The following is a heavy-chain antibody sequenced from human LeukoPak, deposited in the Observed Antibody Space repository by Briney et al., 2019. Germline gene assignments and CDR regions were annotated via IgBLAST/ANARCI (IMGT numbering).Heavy chain of an antibody. D-gene: IGHD2-15*01. J-gene: IGHJ4*02. CDR3: ARLAPVVVVAASGGVFLDY. V-gene: IGHV4-39*01. Sequence: SETLSLTCTVSGVSISSDDYFWGWIRQSPGKGPEWIASVSYSGTVYYNPSLKSRVTISVDTSKNQFSLKLSSVTAADTAVYYCARLAPVVVVAASGGVFLDYWGQGTLVTVSS. CDR2: VSYSGTV. CDR1: GVSISSDDYF.